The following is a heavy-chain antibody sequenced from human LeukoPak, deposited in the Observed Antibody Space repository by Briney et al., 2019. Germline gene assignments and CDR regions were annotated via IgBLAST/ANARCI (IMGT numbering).Heavy chain of an antibody. CDR2: LRYDGSNK. D-gene: IGHD3-3*01. CDR1: GFTFSSYG. V-gene: IGHV3-30*02. J-gene: IGHJ3*02. Sequence: GGSLRLSCAASGFTFSSYGMHWVRQAPGKGLEWVAFLRYDGSNKYYADSVKGRFTISRDNSKNTLYLQMNSLRAEDTAVYYCANLSVDVKRGRVTIFGGALPPPDAFDIWGQGTMVTVSS. CDR3: ANLSVDVKRGRVTIFGGALPPPDAFDI.